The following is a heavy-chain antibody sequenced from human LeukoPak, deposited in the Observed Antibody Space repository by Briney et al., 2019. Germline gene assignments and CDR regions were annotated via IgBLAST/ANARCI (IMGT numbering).Heavy chain of an antibody. V-gene: IGHV4-59*01. CDR2: IYYSGST. CDR3: ARGSYYFDY. Sequence: SETLSLTCTVSGGSISSYYWSWIRQPPGKGLEWIGYIYYSGSTSYNPSLKSRVTISVDTSKDQFSLKLSSVTAADTAVYYCARGSYYFDYWGQGTLVTVSS. CDR1: GGSISSYY. J-gene: IGHJ4*02.